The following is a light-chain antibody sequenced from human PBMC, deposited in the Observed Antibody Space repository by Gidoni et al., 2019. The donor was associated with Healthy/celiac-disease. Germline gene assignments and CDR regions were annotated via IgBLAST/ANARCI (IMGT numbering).Light chain of an antibody. CDR1: QSISSW. Sequence: DIQMTQSPSTLSASVGDRVTITCRASQSISSWLAWYQKKPGKAPKLLIYKASSLESGGPSRFSGSGSGTEFTLTISSLQPDDFATYYCQQYNSYPYTFGQGTKLEIK. J-gene: IGKJ2*01. V-gene: IGKV1-5*03. CDR3: QQYNSYPYT. CDR2: KAS.